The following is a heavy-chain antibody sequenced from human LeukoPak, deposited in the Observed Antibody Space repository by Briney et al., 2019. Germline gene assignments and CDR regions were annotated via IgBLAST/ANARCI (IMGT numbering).Heavy chain of an antibody. V-gene: IGHV3-9*01. CDR1: GFIFEDHT. CDR3: ARGPGFPRDY. J-gene: IGHJ4*02. CDR2: ITWNSRKI. Sequence: PGRSLRLSCVGSGFIFEDHTMHWVRQRPGKGPEWVSGITWNSRKIAYADSVKGRFTISRDNAKNSLYLRMDSLTKEDTAFYYCARGPGFPRDYWGQGTLVIVSS.